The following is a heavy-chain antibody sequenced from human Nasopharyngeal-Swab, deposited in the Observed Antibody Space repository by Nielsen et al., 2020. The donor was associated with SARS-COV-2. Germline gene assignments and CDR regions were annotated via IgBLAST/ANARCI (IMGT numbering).Heavy chain of an antibody. D-gene: IGHD3-22*01. V-gene: IGHV5-51*01. CDR1: GYSFTSYW. Sequence: KVSCKGSGYSFTSYWIGWVRQMPGKGLEWMGIIYPGDSDTRYSPSFQGQVTISADKSISTAYLQWSSLKASDTAMYYCARRRYYDSSGYYHKSAFDIWGQGTIVTVSS. CDR3: ARRRYYDSSGYYHKSAFDI. J-gene: IGHJ3*02. CDR2: IYPGDSDT.